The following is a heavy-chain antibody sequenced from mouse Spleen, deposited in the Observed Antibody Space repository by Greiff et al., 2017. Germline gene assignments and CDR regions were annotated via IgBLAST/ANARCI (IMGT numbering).Heavy chain of an antibody. J-gene: IGHJ4*01. CDR2: IRNKANGYTT. CDR1: GFTFTDYY. D-gene: IGHD2-3*01. Sequence: EVKLMESGGGLVQPGGSLRLSCATSGFTFTDYYMSWVRQPPGKALEWLGFIRNKANGYTTEYSASVKGRFTISRDNSQSILYLQMNTLRAEDSATYYCARDPFYEGMDYWGQGTSVTVSS. V-gene: IGHV7-3*02. CDR3: ARDPFYEGMDY.